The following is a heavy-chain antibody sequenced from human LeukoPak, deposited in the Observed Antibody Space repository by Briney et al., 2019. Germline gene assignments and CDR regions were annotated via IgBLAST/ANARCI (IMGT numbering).Heavy chain of an antibody. CDR2: IYYSGST. CDR3: ARGAVAGTPTFDY. CDR1: GGSISSYY. V-gene: IGHV4-59*01. J-gene: IGHJ4*02. D-gene: IGHD6-19*01. Sequence: SETLSLTCTVSGGSISSYYWSWIRQPPGKGLEWIGYIYYSGSTNYNPSLKSRVTISVDTSKNQFSLELSSVTAADTAVYYCARGAVAGTPTFDYWGQGTLVTVSS.